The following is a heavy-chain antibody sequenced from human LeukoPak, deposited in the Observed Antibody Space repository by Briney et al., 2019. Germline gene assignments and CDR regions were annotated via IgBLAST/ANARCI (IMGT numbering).Heavy chain of an antibody. V-gene: IGHV1-24*01. J-gene: IGHJ5*02. Sequence: ASVKVSCKVSGYTLTELSMHWVRQAPGKGLEWMGGFDPEDGETIYAQKFQGRVTMTEDTSTDTAYMELSSLRSEDTAVYYCATDRHCSGGSCYSGVDWFDPWGQGTLVTVSS. CDR2: FDPEDGET. D-gene: IGHD2-15*01. CDR3: ATDRHCSGGSCYSGVDWFDP. CDR1: GYTLTELS.